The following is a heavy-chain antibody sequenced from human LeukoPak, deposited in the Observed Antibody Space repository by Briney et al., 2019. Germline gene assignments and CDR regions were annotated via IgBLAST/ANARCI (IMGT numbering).Heavy chain of an antibody. D-gene: IGHD3-22*01. CDR2: IYYSGST. CDR1: GGSISSGGYY. J-gene: IGHJ4*02. CDR3: ARTDSSGYYALFY. Sequence: PSETLSLTCTVSGGSISSGGYYWSWIRQHPGKGLEWIGYIYYSGSTYYNPSLKSRVTISVDTSKNQFSLKLSSVTAAGTAVYYCARTDSSGYYALFYWGQGTLVTVSS. V-gene: IGHV4-31*03.